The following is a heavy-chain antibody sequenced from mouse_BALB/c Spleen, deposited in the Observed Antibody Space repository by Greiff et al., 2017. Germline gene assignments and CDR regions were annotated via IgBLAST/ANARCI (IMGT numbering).Heavy chain of an antibody. J-gene: IGHJ2*01. CDR2: INPSSGYT. Sequence: VQLQQSAAELARPGASVKMSCKASGYTFTSYTMHWVKQRPGQGLEWIGYINPSSGYTEYNQKFKDKTTLTADKSSSTAYMQLSSLTSEDSAVYYCARWDYRYDGDYFDYWGQGTTLTVSS. V-gene: IGHV1-4*02. D-gene: IGHD2-14*01. CDR3: ARWDYRYDGDYFDY. CDR1: GYTFTSYT.